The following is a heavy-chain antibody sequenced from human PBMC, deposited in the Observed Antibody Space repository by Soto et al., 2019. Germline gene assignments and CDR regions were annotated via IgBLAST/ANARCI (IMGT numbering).Heavy chain of an antibody. CDR3: VRLIGNRWLAS. Sequence: PSQTLSLTCDSSGDTVSTNSSTRNSIRHSPSRGLEWLGRTYYRSKWCNDYAVSVKSRITISPDTSNNQLSLQLNSVTPDDTAVYYCVRLIGNRWLASWGQGALVPVSS. CDR2: TYYRSKWCN. V-gene: IGHV6-1*01. J-gene: IGHJ5*01. CDR1: GDTVSTNSST. D-gene: IGHD2-8*01.